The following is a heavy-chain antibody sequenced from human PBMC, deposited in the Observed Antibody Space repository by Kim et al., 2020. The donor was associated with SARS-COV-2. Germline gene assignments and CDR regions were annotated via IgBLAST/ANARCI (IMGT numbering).Heavy chain of an antibody. Sequence: GGSLRLSCTASGFTFGDYAMSWVRQAPGKGLEWVGFIRSKAYGGTTEYAASVKGRFTISRDDSKSIAYLQMNSLKTEDTAVYYCTRDRGSGWSLSTFDYWGQGTLVTVSS. D-gene: IGHD6-19*01. V-gene: IGHV3-49*04. CDR2: IRSKAYGGTT. CDR3: TRDRGSGWSLSTFDY. J-gene: IGHJ4*02. CDR1: GFTFGDYA.